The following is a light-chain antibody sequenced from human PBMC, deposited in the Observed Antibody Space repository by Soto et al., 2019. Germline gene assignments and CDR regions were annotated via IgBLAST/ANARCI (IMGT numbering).Light chain of an antibody. CDR3: AAWDDSLSGPV. J-gene: IGLJ1*01. V-gene: IGLV1-47*02. CDR2: SNN. Sequence: QFVLTQPPSASGTPGQRVTISCSGSSSNIGSNYVYWYQQLPGTAPKLLIYSNNQRPSGVPDRFSGSKSGTSASLAISGLRSEDEAAYYCAAWDDSLSGPVFGTGTKSPS. CDR1: SSNIGSNY.